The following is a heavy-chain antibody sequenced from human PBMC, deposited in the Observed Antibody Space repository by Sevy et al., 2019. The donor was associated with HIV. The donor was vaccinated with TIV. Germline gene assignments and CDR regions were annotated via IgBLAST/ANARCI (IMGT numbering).Heavy chain of an antibody. J-gene: IGHJ5*01. CDR2: IWHDGSNK. Sequence: GGSLRLSCAASGFTFNFHGMSWVRQAPGKGLEWVACIWHDGSNKYMADSVKGRFTISRDNSKNTVFLQMNSLTVEDTAGEYCARDTDNSAWWVDFWGQGTLVTVSS. V-gene: IGHV3-30*02. D-gene: IGHD4-4*01. CDR1: GFTFNFHG. CDR3: ARDTDNSAWWVDF.